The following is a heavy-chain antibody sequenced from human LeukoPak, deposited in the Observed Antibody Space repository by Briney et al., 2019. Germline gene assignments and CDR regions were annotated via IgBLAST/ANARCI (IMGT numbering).Heavy chain of an antibody. CDR1: EFTFSSYS. V-gene: IGHV3-21*04. CDR2: ISGSSSYI. CDR3: ARDGCDCSGGSCYMADY. J-gene: IGHJ4*02. Sequence: PGGSLRLSCAASEFTFSSYSMNWVRQAPGKGLEWVSSISGSSSYIYYADSVKGRFTISRDNAKNSLYLEMNSLRAEDTAVYYCARDGCDCSGGSCYMADYWGQGTLVTVSS. D-gene: IGHD2-15*01.